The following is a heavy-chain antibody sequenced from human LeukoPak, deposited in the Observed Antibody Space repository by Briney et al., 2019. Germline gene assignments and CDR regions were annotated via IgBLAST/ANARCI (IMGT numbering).Heavy chain of an antibody. CDR1: GFTFSSYW. V-gene: IGHV3-74*01. D-gene: IGHD6-19*01. CDR2: INSDGSST. J-gene: IGHJ4*02. CDR3: ARGGIAVAGTYY. Sequence: GGSLRLSCAASGFTFSSYWMHWVRQAPGKGLVWVSRINSDGSSTSYADSVKGRFTISRDDAKNTLYLQMNSLRAEDTAVYYCARGGIAVAGTYYWGQGTLVTVSS.